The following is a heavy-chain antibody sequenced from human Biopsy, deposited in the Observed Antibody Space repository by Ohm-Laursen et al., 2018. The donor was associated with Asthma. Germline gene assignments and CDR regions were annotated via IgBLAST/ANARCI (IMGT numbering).Heavy chain of an antibody. D-gene: IGHD1-1*01. J-gene: IGHJ3*02. V-gene: IGHV3-30*01. Sequence: SLRLSCTATGFSFSNFAIRWVRQAPGKGLEWVGVISKDASTQDYADSVKGRFTMARDNSKNTLDLQMNSLREGDTAVYYCVRDGTDDAFDIWGQGTVVSVSS. CDR1: GFSFSNFA. CDR3: VRDGTDDAFDI. CDR2: ISKDASTQ.